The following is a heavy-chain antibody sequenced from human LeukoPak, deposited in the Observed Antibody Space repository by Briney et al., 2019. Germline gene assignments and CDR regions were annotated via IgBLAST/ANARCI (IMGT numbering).Heavy chain of an antibody. Sequence: GESLKISCQGSGYTFTSYWIGWVRQMPVKGLEWMGSIYPGDSDTKCSPSFQGQVTISVDKSTNTAYLQWKSLKASDTAMYYCARGDVVRGVSWFDSWGQGALVTVSS. CDR1: GYTFTSYW. J-gene: IGHJ5*01. CDR3: ARGDVVRGVSWFDS. CDR2: IYPGDSDT. V-gene: IGHV5-51*01. D-gene: IGHD2-21*02.